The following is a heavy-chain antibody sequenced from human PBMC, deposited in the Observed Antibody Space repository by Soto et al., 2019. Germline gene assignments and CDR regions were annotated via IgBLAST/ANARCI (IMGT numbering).Heavy chain of an antibody. CDR2: IYWDDDK. CDR1: GFSLSTYDMG. J-gene: IGHJ4*02. Sequence: QITLKESGPTLVRPAQPLTLTCDFSGFSLSTYDMGVAWIRQPPGKALEWLALIYWDDDKRYSPSLKDRLASSKDTSSNQVVLTITNMDPGDTATYFCAHAGDYDLLTFDHWGPGTLVTVSS. V-gene: IGHV2-5*02. CDR3: AHAGDYDLLTFDH. D-gene: IGHD4-17*01.